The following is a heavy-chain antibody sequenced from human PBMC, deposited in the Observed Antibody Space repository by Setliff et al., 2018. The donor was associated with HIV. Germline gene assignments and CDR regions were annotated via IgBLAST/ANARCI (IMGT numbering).Heavy chain of an antibody. Sequence: GESLKISCKGSGYSFTNYWIGWVRQMPGKGLEWMGIIYPGDSDTRYSPSFEGHVTISADKSRYTAYLQWGSLKASDTAIYYCARHTIDISLLVVQDPGPLDIWGRGTVVTVSS. CDR3: ARHTIDISLLVVQDPGPLDI. CDR1: GYSFTNYW. J-gene: IGHJ3*02. V-gene: IGHV5-51*01. CDR2: IYPGDSDT. D-gene: IGHD2-8*01.